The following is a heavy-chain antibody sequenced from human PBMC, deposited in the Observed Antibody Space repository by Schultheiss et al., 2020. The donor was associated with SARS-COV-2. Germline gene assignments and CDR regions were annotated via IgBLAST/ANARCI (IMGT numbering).Heavy chain of an antibody. V-gene: IGHV4-59*01. Sequence: SQTLSLTCTVSGGSISSYYWSWIRQPPGKGLEWIGYIYYSGSTNYNPSLKSRVTISVDTSKNQFSLKLSSVTAADTAVYYCARGVVAATFDAFDIWGLGTMVTVSS. CDR1: GGSISSYY. D-gene: IGHD2-15*01. J-gene: IGHJ3*02. CDR3: ARGVVAATFDAFDI. CDR2: IYYSGST.